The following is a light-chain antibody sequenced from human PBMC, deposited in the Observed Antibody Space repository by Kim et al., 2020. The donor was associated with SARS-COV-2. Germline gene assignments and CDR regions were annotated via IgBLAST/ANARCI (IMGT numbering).Light chain of an antibody. CDR2: EVS. CDR1: SSDVGGYNY. V-gene: IGLV2-8*01. J-gene: IGLJ3*02. Sequence: GQSVTSSCTGPSSDVGGYNYVSWYQHHPGKAPKLMIFEVSERPSGVPDRFSGSKSGNTASLTVSGLQAEDEADYYCSSYAGKNDIVFGGGTKVTVL. CDR3: SSYAGKNDIV.